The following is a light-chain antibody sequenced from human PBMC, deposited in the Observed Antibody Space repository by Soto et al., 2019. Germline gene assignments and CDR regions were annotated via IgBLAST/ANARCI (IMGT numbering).Light chain of an antibody. J-gene: IGKJ5*01. Sequence: DIQLTQSPSFLSASVGDRVTITCRASQGINNFLGWYQQKPGKGPNLLIYAASALQSVIPSRFSGSGSGTEFTLTITSLQPEDFATYFCQQLNSFPITFGQGTRLDIK. CDR3: QQLNSFPIT. CDR2: AAS. CDR1: QGINNF. V-gene: IGKV1-9*01.